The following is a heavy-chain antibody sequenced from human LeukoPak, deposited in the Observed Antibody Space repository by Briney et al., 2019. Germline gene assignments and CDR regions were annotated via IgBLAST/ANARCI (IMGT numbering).Heavy chain of an antibody. Sequence: ASVKVSCKASGGTFSSYAISWVRQAPGQGLEWMGGIIPVFGTANYAQKFQGRVTITADESTSTAYMELSSLRSEDTAVYYCARASGGLTGYSDAFDIWGQGTMVTVSS. J-gene: IGHJ3*02. CDR3: ARASGGLTGYSDAFDI. CDR2: IIPVFGTA. D-gene: IGHD3-9*01. CDR1: GGTFSSYA. V-gene: IGHV1-69*13.